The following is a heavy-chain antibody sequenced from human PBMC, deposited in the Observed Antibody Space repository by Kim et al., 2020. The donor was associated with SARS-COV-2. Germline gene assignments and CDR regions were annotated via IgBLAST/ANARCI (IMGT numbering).Heavy chain of an antibody. Sequence: GGSLRLSCAASGFTFSSYAMHWVRQAPGKGLEWVAVISYDGSNKYYADSVKGRFTISRDNSKNTLYLQMNSLRAEDPAVYYCARGRPRITMLVVVTRNVYDAFDIWGQGTMVTVSS. CDR2: ISYDGSNK. CDR3: ARGRPRITMLVVVTRNVYDAFDI. V-gene: IGHV3-30-3*01. J-gene: IGHJ3*02. CDR1: GFTFSSYA. D-gene: IGHD3-22*01.